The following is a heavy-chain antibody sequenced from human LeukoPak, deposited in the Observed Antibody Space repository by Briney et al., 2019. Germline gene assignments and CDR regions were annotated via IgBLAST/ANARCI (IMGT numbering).Heavy chain of an antibody. CDR2: INHSGST. Sequence: SETLSLTCAVYGGSFSGYYWSWIRQPPGKGPEWIGEINHSGSTNYNPSLKSRVTISVDTSKNQFSLKLSSVTAADTAVYYCARSSKYFWSGNNEYNWFDPWGQGTLVTVSS. V-gene: IGHV4-34*01. CDR1: GGSFSGYY. CDR3: ARSSKYFWSGNNEYNWFDP. D-gene: IGHD3-3*01. J-gene: IGHJ5*02.